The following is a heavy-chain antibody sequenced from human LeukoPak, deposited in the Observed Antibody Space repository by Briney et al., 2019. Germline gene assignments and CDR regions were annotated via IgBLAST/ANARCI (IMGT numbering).Heavy chain of an antibody. CDR3: AKDEGGSDFYYYAMDV. D-gene: IGHD5-12*01. V-gene: IGHV3-30*18. J-gene: IGHJ6*02. Sequence: GTSLRLSCAASGFTFSSYGMHWVRQAPGKGLEWVAVISYDGSNKYYADSVKGRLTISRDNSKNTLYLQMSSLRTEDTAVYYCAKDEGGSDFYYYAMDVWGQGTTVTVSS. CDR2: ISYDGSNK. CDR1: GFTFSSYG.